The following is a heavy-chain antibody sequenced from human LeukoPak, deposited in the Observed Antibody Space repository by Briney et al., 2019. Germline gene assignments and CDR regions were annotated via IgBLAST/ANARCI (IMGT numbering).Heavy chain of an antibody. J-gene: IGHJ4*02. Sequence: GGSLRLSCAASGFTFSSYAMSWVRQAPGKGLEWVSAISGGGGTTYYADSVKGRFTISRDNSKNTLYVQMNSLRAEDTAVYYCAKVSEQWLAVDYWGQGTLVTVSS. CDR1: GFTFSSYA. CDR2: ISGGGGTT. CDR3: AKVSEQWLAVDY. D-gene: IGHD6-19*01. V-gene: IGHV3-23*01.